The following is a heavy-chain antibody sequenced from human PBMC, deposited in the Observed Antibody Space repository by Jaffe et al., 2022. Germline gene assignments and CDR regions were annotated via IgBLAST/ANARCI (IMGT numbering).Heavy chain of an antibody. CDR3: AKYLGGEHGDY. J-gene: IGHJ4*02. Sequence: EVQLLESGGGLVQPGGSLRLSCAASGFTFRSHAMSWVRQAPGKGLEWVSGISASGGAKYYAQSVKGRFTISRDNSKNMVDLQMNSLRAEDTAIYYCAKYLGGEHGDYWGQGTLVTVSS. CDR2: ISASGGAK. CDR1: GFTFRSHA. D-gene: IGHD3-16*01. V-gene: IGHV3-23*01.